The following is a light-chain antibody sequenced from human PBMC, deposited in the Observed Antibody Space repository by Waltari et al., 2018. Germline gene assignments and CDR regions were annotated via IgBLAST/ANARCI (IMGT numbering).Light chain of an antibody. V-gene: IGKV4-1*01. CDR2: WAS. CDR1: SVLYSSNNKNY. CDR3: QQYYSTPIT. J-gene: IGKJ5*01. Sequence: SVLYSSNNKNYLAWYQQKPGQPPKLLIYWASTRESGVPDRFGGSGSGTDFTLTISSLQAEDVAVYYCQQYYSTPITFGQGTRLEIK.